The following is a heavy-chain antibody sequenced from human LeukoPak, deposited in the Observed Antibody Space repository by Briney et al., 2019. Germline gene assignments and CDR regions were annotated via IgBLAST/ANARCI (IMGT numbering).Heavy chain of an antibody. CDR2: INPNSGGT. D-gene: IGHD3-3*01. J-gene: IGHJ3*02. Sequence: ASVKVSCKASGYTFTGYYMHWVRQAPGQGLEWMGWINPNSGGTNYAQKFQGRVTMTRDTSTSTAYMELRSLRSDDTAVYYCARVRYTVFRDAFDIWGQGTMVTVSS. CDR1: GYTFTGYY. V-gene: IGHV1-2*02. CDR3: ARVRYTVFRDAFDI.